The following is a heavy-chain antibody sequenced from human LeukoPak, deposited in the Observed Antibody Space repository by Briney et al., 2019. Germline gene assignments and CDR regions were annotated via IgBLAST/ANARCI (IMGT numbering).Heavy chain of an antibody. CDR3: ARGELAKVPGSSGSYIPPYYYYYYMDV. Sequence: ASETLSLTCTVSGDSISSGDYYWSWIRQPAGKGLEWIGRIYTSGSTNYNPSLKSRVTMSVDTSKNQFSLKLSSVTAADTAVYYCARGELAKVPGSSGSYIPPYYYYYYMDVWGKGTTVTISS. CDR2: IYTSGST. V-gene: IGHV4-61*02. CDR1: GDSISSGDYY. J-gene: IGHJ6*03. D-gene: IGHD3-10*01.